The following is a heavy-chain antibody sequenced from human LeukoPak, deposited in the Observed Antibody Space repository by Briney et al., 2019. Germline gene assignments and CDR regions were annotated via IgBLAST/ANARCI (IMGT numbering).Heavy chain of an antibody. CDR2: IYYSGST. J-gene: IGHJ4*02. CDR1: GGSISSYY. D-gene: IGHD6-19*01. V-gene: IGHV4-59*01. CDR3: ARAQGGWSDY. Sequence: TSETLSLTCTVSGGSISSYYWSWIRQPPGKGLEWIGYIYYSGSTNYNPSLKSRVTISVDTSKNQFSLKLSSVTAADTAVYYCARAQGGWSDYWGQGTLVTVSS.